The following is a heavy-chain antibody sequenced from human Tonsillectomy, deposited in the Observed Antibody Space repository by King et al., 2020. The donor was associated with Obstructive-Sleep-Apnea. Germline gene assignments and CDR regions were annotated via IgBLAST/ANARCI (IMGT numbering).Heavy chain of an antibody. CDR3: AKMAKNYDILSGYFDY. D-gene: IGHD3-9*01. CDR2: ISWNSGTI. Sequence: QLVQSGGGLVQPGRSLRLSCAASGFTFDDYAMHWVRQAAGKGLEWVAGISWNSGTIGYADSVKGRLTISRDNAKNSLYLQMSSLRAEDTAFYYCAKMAKNYDILSGYFDYWGQGTLVTVSS. V-gene: IGHV3-9*01. J-gene: IGHJ4*02. CDR1: GFTFDDYA.